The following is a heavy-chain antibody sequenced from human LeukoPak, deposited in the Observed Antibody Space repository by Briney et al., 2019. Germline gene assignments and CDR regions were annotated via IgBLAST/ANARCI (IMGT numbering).Heavy chain of an antibody. CDR3: ARTGYSSSWYGY. J-gene: IGHJ4*02. CDR2: IYYSGST. Sequence: SETLSLTCTVSGGSISSYYWSWIRQPPGKGLEWIGYIYYSGSTNYNPSLKSRVTISVDTSKNQFSLKLSSVTAADTAVYYCARTGYSSSWYGYWGQGTLVTVSS. D-gene: IGHD6-13*01. V-gene: IGHV4-59*01. CDR1: GGSISSYY.